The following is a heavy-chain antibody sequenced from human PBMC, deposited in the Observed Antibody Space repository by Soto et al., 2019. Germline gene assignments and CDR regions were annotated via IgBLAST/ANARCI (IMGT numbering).Heavy chain of an antibody. CDR1: GFSLSTSGVG. CDR3: AHRRHGFYCSGGSCYSSVSWFDP. J-gene: IGHJ5*02. Sequence: QITLKESGPTLVKPTQTLTLTCTFSGFSLSTSGVGVGWIRQPPGKALEWLALIYWDDDKRYSPSLKSRLTITNDTSKNQVVLTLTNMDPVDTATYYCAHRRHGFYCSGGSCYSSVSWFDPWGQGTLVTVSS. CDR2: IYWDDDK. D-gene: IGHD2-15*01. V-gene: IGHV2-5*02.